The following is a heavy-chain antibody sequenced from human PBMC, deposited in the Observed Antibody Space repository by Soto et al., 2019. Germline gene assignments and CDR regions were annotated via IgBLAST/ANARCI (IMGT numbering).Heavy chain of an antibody. J-gene: IGHJ5*02. D-gene: IGHD2-15*01. Sequence: SETLSLTCTVSGYSISSGYHWAWIRQPPGKGLEWLGSVHYSGNTYYNPSLKSRLTIPVDKSKNQFSLNLSSVTAADTAVYYCARQDRVVAEGRWFDPWGQGTLVTVSS. CDR2: VHYSGNT. V-gene: IGHV4-38-2*02. CDR1: GYSISSGYH. CDR3: ARQDRVVAEGRWFDP.